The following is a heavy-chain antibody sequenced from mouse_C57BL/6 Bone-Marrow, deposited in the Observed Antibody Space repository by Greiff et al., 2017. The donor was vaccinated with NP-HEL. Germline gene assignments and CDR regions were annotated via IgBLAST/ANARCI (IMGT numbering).Heavy chain of an antibody. CDR1: GFTFSDYG. V-gene: IGHV5-17*01. CDR3: ARWGNCSAMAY. Sequence: DVKLVESGGGLVKPGGSLKLSCAASGFTFSDYGMHWVRQAPEKGLEWVAYISSGRSSIYYADTVTGRFTFSRDNAKNTLFLQMTSLRSEDTSMVYYARWGNCSAMAYWGQGTSVTVSS. D-gene: IGHD2-1*01. CDR2: ISSGRSSI. J-gene: IGHJ4*01.